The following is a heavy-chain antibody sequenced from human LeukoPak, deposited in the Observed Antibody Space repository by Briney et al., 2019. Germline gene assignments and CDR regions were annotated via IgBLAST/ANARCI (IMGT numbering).Heavy chain of an antibody. Sequence: GGSLRLSCVASGFTFSSYEMNWVRQAPGKGLEWVSYISSGGNRIYYADSVKGRFTISRDNAKNSLYLQMNSLRAEDTAVYYCARSTLERHGEIDYWGQGTLVTVSS. J-gene: IGHJ4*02. CDR1: GFTFSSYE. CDR2: ISSGGNRI. CDR3: ARSTLERHGEIDY. D-gene: IGHD1-1*01. V-gene: IGHV3-48*03.